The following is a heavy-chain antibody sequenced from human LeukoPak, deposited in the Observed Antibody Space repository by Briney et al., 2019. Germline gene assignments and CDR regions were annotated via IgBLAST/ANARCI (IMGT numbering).Heavy chain of an antibody. D-gene: IGHD6-19*01. Sequence: PGRSLRLSCAASGFTFDDYAMHWVRQAPGKGLEWVSGISWNSGSIGYADSVKGRFTISRDNAKNSLYLQMNSLRAEDTALYYCAKDIGGWPYYFDYWGQGTLVTVSS. CDR3: AKDIGGWPYYFDY. CDR1: GFTFDDYA. CDR2: ISWNSGSI. V-gene: IGHV3-9*01. J-gene: IGHJ4*02.